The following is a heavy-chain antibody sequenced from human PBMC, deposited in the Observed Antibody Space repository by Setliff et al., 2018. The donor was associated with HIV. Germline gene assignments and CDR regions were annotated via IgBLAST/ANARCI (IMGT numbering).Heavy chain of an antibody. J-gene: IGHJ4*02. CDR1: GFTFSTYW. CDR3: ARDSGTVVGATGPGY. Sequence: GGSLRLSCAAPGFTFSTYWMIWVRQAPGKGLEWVANINKDGSEKYYVDSVKGRFTISRDNAKNSLYLQMDSLRGEDTAVYYCARDSGTVVGATGPGYWGQGALVTVSS. D-gene: IGHD1-26*01. V-gene: IGHV3-7*03. CDR2: INKDGSEK.